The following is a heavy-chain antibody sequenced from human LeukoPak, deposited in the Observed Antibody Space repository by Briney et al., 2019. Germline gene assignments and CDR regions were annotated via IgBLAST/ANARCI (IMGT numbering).Heavy chain of an antibody. CDR2: ISGSGGST. CDR1: GFTFSSYA. Sequence: PGVSLRLSCAASGFTFSSYAMSWVRQAPGKGLEWVSAISGSGGSTYYADSVKGRFTISRDNSKNTLYLQMNSLRAEDTAVYYCAKDLWGRIAAAGYAFDIWGQGTMVTVSS. V-gene: IGHV3-23*01. D-gene: IGHD6-13*01. CDR3: AKDLWGRIAAAGYAFDI. J-gene: IGHJ3*02.